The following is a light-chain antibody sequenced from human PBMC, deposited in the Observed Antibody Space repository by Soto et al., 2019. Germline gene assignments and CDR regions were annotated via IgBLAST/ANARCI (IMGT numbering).Light chain of an antibody. J-gene: IGKJ1*01. CDR2: AAS. Sequence: EVVVTQSPATLSVSPGARAPLSCRASQSVSSNLAWYQQKPGQAPRLLIYAASTRATGIPDRFSGSGSGTDFTLTISRLEPEDFAVYYCGQFVSAPPRTFGQGTKVDI. V-gene: IGKV3-20*01. CDR3: GQFVSAPPRT. CDR1: QSVSSN.